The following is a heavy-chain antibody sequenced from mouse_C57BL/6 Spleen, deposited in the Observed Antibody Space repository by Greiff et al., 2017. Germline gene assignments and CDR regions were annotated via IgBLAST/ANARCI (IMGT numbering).Heavy chain of an antibody. J-gene: IGHJ4*01. CDR1: GYTFTSYW. V-gene: IGHV1-50*01. Sequence: VQLQQPGAELVKPGASVKLSCKASGYTFTSYWMPWVKQRPGQGLEWIGEIDPSDSYTNYNQKFKGKATLTVDTSSSTAYMQLSSLTSEDSAVYYCARGGRAMDYWGQGTSVTVSS. CDR2: IDPSDSYT. CDR3: ARGGRAMDY.